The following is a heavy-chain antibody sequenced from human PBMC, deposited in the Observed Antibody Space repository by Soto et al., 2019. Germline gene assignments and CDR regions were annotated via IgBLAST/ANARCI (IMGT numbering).Heavy chain of an antibody. CDR2: ISGSGGWT. CDR3: TNEGSSYYFYYAMDV. CDR1: GFIFSSYA. D-gene: IGHD6-6*01. J-gene: IGHJ6*02. Sequence: EVKLLESGGGLVQPGGSLRLSCTASGFIFSSYAMSWVRQAPGKGLEWVSGISGSGGWTYYADSVKGRFTISRDNSKNTLYLQMSGLRADDTAVYYCTNEGSSYYFYYAMDVWGQGTTVTVSS. V-gene: IGHV3-23*01.